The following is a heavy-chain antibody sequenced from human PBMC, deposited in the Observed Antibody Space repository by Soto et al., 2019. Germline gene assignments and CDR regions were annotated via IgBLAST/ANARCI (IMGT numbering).Heavy chain of an antibody. Sequence: SETLSLTCTVSGGSISSSSYYWGWIRQPPGKGLEWIGSIYYSGSTYYNPSLKSRVTISVDTSKNQFSLKLSSVTAADTAVYYCARIGRVVPAAMLYYYYGMDVWGQGTTVTVSS. CDR2: IYYSGST. CDR1: GGSISSSSYY. D-gene: IGHD2-2*01. CDR3: ARIGRVVPAAMLYYYYGMDV. J-gene: IGHJ6*02. V-gene: IGHV4-39*01.